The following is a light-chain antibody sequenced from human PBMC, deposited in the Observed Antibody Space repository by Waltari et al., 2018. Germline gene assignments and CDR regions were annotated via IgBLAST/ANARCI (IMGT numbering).Light chain of an antibody. J-gene: IGLJ3*02. CDR2: DVN. CDR1: SSDVGDYNY. Sequence: QSALTQPRSVSGSPGQSVTISCTGTSSDVGDYNYVSWYQQDPCKAPKLMIYDVNKRPSGVPDRFSGSKSGNTASLTISGLQADDEADYYCCSYAGSYSWVFGGGTKLTVL. CDR3: CSYAGSYSWV. V-gene: IGLV2-11*01.